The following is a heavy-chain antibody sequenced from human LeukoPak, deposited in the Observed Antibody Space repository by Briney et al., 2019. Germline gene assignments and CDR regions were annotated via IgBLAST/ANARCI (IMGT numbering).Heavy chain of an antibody. D-gene: IGHD2-15*01. CDR3: ARDGYCSGGSCYEWGAFDI. V-gene: IGHV1-46*01. Sequence: ASEKVSCKASGYTFTSYYMHWVRQAPGQGLEWMGIINPSGGSTSYAQKFQGRVTMTRDTSTSTVYMELSSLRSEDTAVYYCARDGYCSGGSCYEWGAFDIWGQGTMVTVSS. J-gene: IGHJ3*02. CDR2: INPSGGST. CDR1: GYTFTSYY.